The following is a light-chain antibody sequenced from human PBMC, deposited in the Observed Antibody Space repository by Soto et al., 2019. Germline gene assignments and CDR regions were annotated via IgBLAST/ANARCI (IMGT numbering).Light chain of an antibody. CDR2: KAS. Sequence: DIQMTQSPSTLSASVGDRVTITCRASQSISSWLAWYQQKPGKAPKLLIYKASSLESGVPSRFSGSGSGTEFTLTISSRQPDDFATYYCQQYNSYSWTFGQGTKV. J-gene: IGKJ1*01. CDR1: QSISSW. V-gene: IGKV1-5*03. CDR3: QQYNSYSWT.